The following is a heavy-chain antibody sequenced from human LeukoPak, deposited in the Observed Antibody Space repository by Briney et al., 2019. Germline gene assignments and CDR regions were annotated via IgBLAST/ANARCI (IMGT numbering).Heavy chain of an antibody. CDR1: GFTFSGYA. V-gene: IGHV3-23*03. Sequence: PGGSLRLSCAASGFTFSGYAMNWVRQAPGKGLEWVSVIYSGGSTYYADSVKGRFTISRHNSENTLYLQMNSLRADDTAVYYCARGMRYSSGSYYFDYWGQGILVTVSS. D-gene: IGHD6-19*01. J-gene: IGHJ4*02. CDR3: ARGMRYSSGSYYFDY. CDR2: IYSGGST.